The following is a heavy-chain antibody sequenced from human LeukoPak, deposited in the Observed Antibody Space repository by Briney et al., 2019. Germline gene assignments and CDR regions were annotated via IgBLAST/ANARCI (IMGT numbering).Heavy chain of an antibody. CDR2: ISAGGSST. V-gene: IGHV3-23*01. Sequence: AGSLTLSCAAYGSTFSSHAMSWVRQAPGKGLEWVSAISAGGSSTYYADSVKGRFTISRDNSKNTLYLQMNSLRPGDTAVYYCADVHSGFDYWGQGTLVTVSS. D-gene: IGHD6-19*01. J-gene: IGHJ4*02. CDR3: ADVHSGFDY. CDR1: GSTFSSHA.